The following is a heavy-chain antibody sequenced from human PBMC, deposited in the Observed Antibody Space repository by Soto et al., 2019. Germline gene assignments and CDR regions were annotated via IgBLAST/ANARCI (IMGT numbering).Heavy chain of an antibody. Sequence: QVQLVQSGAEVKKPGASVKVSCKDSGYTFTGYYMHWVRQAPGQGLEWMGWINPNSAGTNYAQKFQGWVTMTRDTSISTADMELSRLRFDDTAVYYCARGPSSTPLSWSDPCGQGTLVTVSS. CDR2: INPNSAGT. J-gene: IGHJ5*02. CDR3: ARGPSSTPLSWSDP. V-gene: IGHV1-2*04. CDR1: GYTFTGYY. D-gene: IGHD2-2*01.